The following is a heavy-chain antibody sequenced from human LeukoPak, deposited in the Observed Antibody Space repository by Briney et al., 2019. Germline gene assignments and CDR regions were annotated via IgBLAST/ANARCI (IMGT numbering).Heavy chain of an antibody. CDR3: ARGTWVATIRGKTLNWFDP. V-gene: IGHV4-38-2*02. CDR1: GYSITNGYY. Sequence: PSETLSLTCTVSGYSITNGYYWGWIRQPPGKGLEWIGSIYHDGRIDYNPSLKSRVTISVDTSKNQFSLKLSSVTAADTAVYYCARGTWVATIRGKTLNWFDPWGQGTLVTVSS. CDR2: IYHDGRI. J-gene: IGHJ5*02. D-gene: IGHD5-12*01.